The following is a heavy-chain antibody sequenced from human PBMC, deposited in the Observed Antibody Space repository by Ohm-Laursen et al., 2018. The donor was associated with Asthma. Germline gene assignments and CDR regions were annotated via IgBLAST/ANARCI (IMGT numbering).Heavy chain of an antibody. Sequence: ASVKVSCKASGYTFTNYDIHWVRQAPGQGLEWMGIINPSGGSTSYAQKFQGRVTMTRDTSTSTVYMELSSLRSEDTAVYYCARWGRTDYYDSSGYYYSNYYYYGMDVWGQGTTVTVSS. D-gene: IGHD3-22*01. V-gene: IGHV1-46*01. CDR2: INPSGGST. CDR3: ARWGRTDYYDSSGYYYSNYYYYGMDV. J-gene: IGHJ6*02. CDR1: GYTFTNYD.